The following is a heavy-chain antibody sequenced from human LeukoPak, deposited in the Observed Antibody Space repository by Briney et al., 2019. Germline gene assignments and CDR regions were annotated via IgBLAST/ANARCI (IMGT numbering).Heavy chain of an antibody. Sequence: ASVKVSCKASGYTFTSYYMHWVRQAPGQGLEWMGIINPSGGSTSYAQKFQGRVTMTRDMSTSTVYMELSSLRSEDTAVYYCARVASGTYNPQYYFDYWGQGTLVTVSS. V-gene: IGHV1-46*01. CDR3: ARVASGTYNPQYYFDY. D-gene: IGHD1-14*01. J-gene: IGHJ4*02. CDR1: GYTFTSYY. CDR2: INPSGGST.